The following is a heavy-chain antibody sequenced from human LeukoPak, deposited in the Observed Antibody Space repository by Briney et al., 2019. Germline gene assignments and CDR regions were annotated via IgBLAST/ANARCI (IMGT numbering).Heavy chain of an antibody. CDR3: AKGDYYGSGSPDI. V-gene: IGHV3-23*01. J-gene: IGHJ3*02. CDR2: ISGSGGST. CDR1: GFTFSSYA. D-gene: IGHD3-10*01. Sequence: GGSLRLSCAASGFTFSSYAMSWVRQAPGKGLEWVSAISGSGGSTYYADSVKGRFTISRDNSKSTLYLQMNSLRAEDTAVYYCAKGDYYGSGSPDIWGQGTMVTVSS.